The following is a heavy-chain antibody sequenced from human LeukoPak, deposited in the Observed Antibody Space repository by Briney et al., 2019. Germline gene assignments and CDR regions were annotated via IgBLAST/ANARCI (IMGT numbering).Heavy chain of an antibody. CDR2: IKQDGSEK. Sequence: GGSLRLSCAASGFTFTTYWMSWVRQAPGKGLEWVANIKQDGSEKYYVDSVKGRFTISRDNAKNSLYLQMNSLRAEDTAVYYCARGHDFWSGQNGDNYDYWGQGTLITVSS. V-gene: IGHV3-7*01. CDR3: ARGHDFWSGQNGDNYDY. D-gene: IGHD3-3*01. J-gene: IGHJ4*02. CDR1: GFTFTTYW.